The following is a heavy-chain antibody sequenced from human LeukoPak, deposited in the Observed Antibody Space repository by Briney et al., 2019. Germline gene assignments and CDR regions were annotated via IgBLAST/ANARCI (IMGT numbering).Heavy chain of an antibody. CDR2: IYPGDSEI. CDR3: ARHSGPTLSETFNI. Sequence: GESLKISCEGSGYRFTSYWIGWVRQVPGKGLEWMGIIYPGDSEIRYNPSFQGQVTISADKSINTAYLQWRSLKASDTAMYYCARHSGPTLSETFNIWGQGTMVTVSS. D-gene: IGHD2/OR15-2a*01. J-gene: IGHJ3*02. CDR1: GYRFTSYW. V-gene: IGHV5-51*01.